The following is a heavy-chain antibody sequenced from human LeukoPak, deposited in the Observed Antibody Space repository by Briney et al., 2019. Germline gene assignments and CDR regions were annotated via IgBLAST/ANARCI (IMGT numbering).Heavy chain of an antibody. CDR1: GYTFTGYY. CDR2: INPDSGGT. Sequence: PRASVKVSCKTSGYTFTGYYIQWVRQAPGQGLEWMGYINPDSGGTNYAQEFQGRVTMTRDTSISTAYMELNRLRSDDTAVYYCARGEMITFGGVIVISTFDIWGQGTMVTVS. J-gene: IGHJ3*02. D-gene: IGHD3-16*02. V-gene: IGHV1-2*02. CDR3: ARGEMITFGGVIVISTFDI.